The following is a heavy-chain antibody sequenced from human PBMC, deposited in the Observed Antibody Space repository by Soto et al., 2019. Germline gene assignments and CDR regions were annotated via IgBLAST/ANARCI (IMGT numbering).Heavy chain of an antibody. J-gene: IGHJ6*02. CDR1: GFTFSSYG. D-gene: IGHD5-18*01. V-gene: IGHV3-33*01. Sequence: GGSLRLSCAASGFTFSSYGVHWVRQAPGKGLEWVAVIWYDGSNKYYADSVKGRFTISRDNSKNTLYLQMNSLRAEDTAVYYCARDLGIAVDTAMADYYYYGMDVWGQGTTVTVSS. CDR2: IWYDGSNK. CDR3: ARDLGIAVDTAMADYYYYGMDV.